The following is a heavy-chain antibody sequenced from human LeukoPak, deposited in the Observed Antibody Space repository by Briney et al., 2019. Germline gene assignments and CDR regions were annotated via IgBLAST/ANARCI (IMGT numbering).Heavy chain of an antibody. CDR2: INHSGST. CDR1: GGSFSGYY. D-gene: IGHD2-2*02. Sequence: PSETLSLTCAVYGGSFSGYYWSWIRQPPGKGLEWIGEINHSGSTNYNPSLKSRVTISVDTSKNRFSLKLSSVTAADTAVYYCAKYCSSTSCYTDNDYWGQGTLVTVSS. CDR3: AKYCSSTSCYTDNDY. V-gene: IGHV4-34*01. J-gene: IGHJ4*02.